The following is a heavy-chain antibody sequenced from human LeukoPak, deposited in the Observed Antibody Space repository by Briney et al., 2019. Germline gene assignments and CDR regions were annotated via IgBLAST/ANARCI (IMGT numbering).Heavy chain of an antibody. V-gene: IGHV3-74*01. CDR1: GLAFSAYK. Sequence: GGSLRLSCAASGLAFSAYKMHWVRQAPRKWLVWVSCISTDGYTTDYADFVQGRFTASRDNTKNTWSLEMNSLRAEDTAVYYCVVGGSPGYWGQGTLVTVSS. D-gene: IGHD2-15*01. J-gene: IGHJ4*02. CDR3: VVGGSPGY. CDR2: ISTDGYTT.